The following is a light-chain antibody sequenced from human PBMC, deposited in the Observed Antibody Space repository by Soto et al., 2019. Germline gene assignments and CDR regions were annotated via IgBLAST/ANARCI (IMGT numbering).Light chain of an antibody. V-gene: IGLV2-8*01. CDR1: KSAIGVYDF. CDR3: KSYAGSNTYV. CDR2: EVV. Sequence: QSVLTQPPSPSGSPGRSVTISCTGTKSAIGVYDFVSWYQHHPGKAPRLIIYEVVQRPSGVPDRFSGSKSGNTASLTVSGRQAADEGDYFCKSYAGSNTYVFGSGTKLTVL. J-gene: IGLJ1*01.